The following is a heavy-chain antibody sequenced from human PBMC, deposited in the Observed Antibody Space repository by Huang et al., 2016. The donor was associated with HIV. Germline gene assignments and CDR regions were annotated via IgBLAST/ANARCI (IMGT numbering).Heavy chain of an antibody. V-gene: IGHV1-8*02. CDR1: GYTFTNYD. J-gene: IGHJ4*02. Sequence: QVHLVQSGAEVKKPGASVKVSCKASGYTFTNYDINWVRQAHGRGLGWMGWMNPNTGNTGFAQSFQGRVTMTRKTSITTAYMELTSLTSEDTAVYYCARSAYGDLDYWGLGTLVIVSS. D-gene: IGHD4-17*01. CDR3: ARSAYGDLDY. CDR2: MNPNTGNT.